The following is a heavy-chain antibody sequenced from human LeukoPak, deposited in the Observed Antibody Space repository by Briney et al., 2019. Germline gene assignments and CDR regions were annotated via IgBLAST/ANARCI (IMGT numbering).Heavy chain of an antibody. D-gene: IGHD7-27*01. J-gene: IGHJ2*01. CDR2: IHYSGRT. CDR1: GGSINNNNYY. CDR3: ARRLLGIGDWYFDL. V-gene: IGHV4-31*03. Sequence: SQTLSLTCTVSGGSINNNNYYWSWIRQHPGQGLEWIGYIHYSGRTFYNPSLKSRLTISVDTSNNQFSLKLSSVTAADTAVYYCARRLLGIGDWYFDLWGRGTLVTVSS.